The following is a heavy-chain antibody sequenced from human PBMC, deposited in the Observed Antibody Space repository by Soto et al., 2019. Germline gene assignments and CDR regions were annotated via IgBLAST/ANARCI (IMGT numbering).Heavy chain of an antibody. CDR3: ARGDRTYYDVWSGYYADWFDP. J-gene: IGHJ5*02. CDR2: IYYSGST. CDR1: GGSISSYY. Sequence: SETLSLTCTVSGGSISSYYWSWIRQPPGKGLEWIGYIYYSGSTNYNPSLKSRVTISVDTSKNQFSLKLSSVTAADTAVYYCARGDRTYYDVWSGYYADWFDPWGQGTLVTVSS. D-gene: IGHD3-3*01. V-gene: IGHV4-59*01.